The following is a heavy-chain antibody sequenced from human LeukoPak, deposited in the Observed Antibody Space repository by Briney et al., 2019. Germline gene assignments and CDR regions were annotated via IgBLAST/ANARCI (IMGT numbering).Heavy chain of an antibody. Sequence: GESLKISXKGSGYSFTDYWIGWVRQMPGKGLEWMGIIYPGDSDTRYSPSFEGQVTTSADKSITTAFLQWSSLRASDTAMYYCARLVEMATPDYWGQGTLVTVSS. V-gene: IGHV5-51*01. CDR3: ARLVEMATPDY. CDR2: IYPGDSDT. J-gene: IGHJ4*02. D-gene: IGHD5-24*01. CDR1: GYSFTDYW.